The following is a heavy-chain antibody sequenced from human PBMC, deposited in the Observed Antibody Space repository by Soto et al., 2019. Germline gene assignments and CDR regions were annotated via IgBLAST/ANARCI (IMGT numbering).Heavy chain of an antibody. D-gene: IGHD3-10*01. CDR3: AKDVYYYGSGDLDY. Sequence: EVQLLESGGGLVQPGGSLRLSCAASGFTFSSYAMSWVRQAPGKGLEWVSAISGSGGSTYYADSVKGRFTISRDNSKNTLYLKMNSLRAEDTAVYYCAKDVYYYGSGDLDYWGQGTLVTVSS. V-gene: IGHV3-23*01. J-gene: IGHJ4*02. CDR2: ISGSGGST. CDR1: GFTFSSYA.